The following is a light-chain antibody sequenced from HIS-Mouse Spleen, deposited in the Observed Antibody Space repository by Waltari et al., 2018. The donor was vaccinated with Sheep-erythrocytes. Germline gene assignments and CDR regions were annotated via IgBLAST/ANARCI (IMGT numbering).Light chain of an antibody. J-gene: IGKJ5*01. Sequence: IQITQSPSSLSASVGDRLAITSRASQGISSWLAWYQQKQGKAPKLLIYAASSLQSGVPSRFSGSGAGTDFTLTSSSLQPEDFATYYCQQANSVPITFGQGTRLEIK. CDR2: AAS. V-gene: IGKV1-12*01. CDR3: QQANSVPIT. CDR1: QGISSW.